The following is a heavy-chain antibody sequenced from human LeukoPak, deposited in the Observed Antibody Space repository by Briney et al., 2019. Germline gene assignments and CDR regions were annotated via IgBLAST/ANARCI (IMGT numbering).Heavy chain of an antibody. D-gene: IGHD6-19*01. Sequence: SVKVSCKASGGTFSSYAISWVRQAPGQGLEWMGGIIPIFGTANCAQKFQGRVTITADESTSTAYMELSSLRSEDTAVYYCAGLRRSGWYYFDYWGQGTLVTVSS. CDR3: AGLRRSGWYYFDY. CDR1: GGTFSSYA. V-gene: IGHV1-69*13. J-gene: IGHJ4*02. CDR2: IIPIFGTA.